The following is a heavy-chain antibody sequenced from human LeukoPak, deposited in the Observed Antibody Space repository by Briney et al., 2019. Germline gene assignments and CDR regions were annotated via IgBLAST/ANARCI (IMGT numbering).Heavy chain of an antibody. J-gene: IGHJ4*02. CDR1: GYTFTGYY. CDR3: ARERGDGGDDY. Sequence: ASVKVFCKASGYTFTGYYMHWVRQAPGQGLEWMGWINPSSGGTNYAQKFQGRVTMTRDTSISTAYMELSRLRSDDTAVYYCARERGDGGDDYWGQGTLVTVSS. CDR2: INPSSGGT. V-gene: IGHV1-2*02. D-gene: IGHD3-16*01.